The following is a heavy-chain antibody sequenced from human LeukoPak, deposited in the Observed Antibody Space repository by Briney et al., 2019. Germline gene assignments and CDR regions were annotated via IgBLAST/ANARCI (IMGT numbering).Heavy chain of an antibody. CDR1: GFTFSSYA. CDR2: ISGRGGST. V-gene: IGHV3-23*01. CDR3: AKDLVSSSRRYGDYYYGMDV. Sequence: GGSLRLSCAASGFTFSSYAMSWVRQAPGEGLEWVSAISGRGGSTYYADSGKGRFTISRDNSKNTLYLQMNSLRAEATAVYYCAKDLVSSSRRYGDYYYGMDVWGQGTTVTVSS. J-gene: IGHJ6*02. D-gene: IGHD6-13*01.